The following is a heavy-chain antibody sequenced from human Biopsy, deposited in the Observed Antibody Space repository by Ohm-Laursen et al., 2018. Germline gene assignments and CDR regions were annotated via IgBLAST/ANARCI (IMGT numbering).Heavy chain of an antibody. CDR3: AVLYGAFDY. Sequence: GTLSLTCVVSGGSFSGYFCSWIRQPPGKGLEWIGVINHRGNTKYSPSLRSRVSISVDTSKNQFSPNVNSVTAADTAVYYCAVLYGAFDYWGQGQLVSVSA. V-gene: IGHV4-34*01. CDR2: INHRGNT. D-gene: IGHD4/OR15-4a*01. CDR1: GGSFSGYF. J-gene: IGHJ4*02.